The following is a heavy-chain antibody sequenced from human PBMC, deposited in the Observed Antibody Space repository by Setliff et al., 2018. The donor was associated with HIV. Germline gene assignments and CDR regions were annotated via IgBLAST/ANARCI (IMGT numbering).Heavy chain of an antibody. CDR2: IFYGVNT. CDR3: ATRGRRGWFIDY. J-gene: IGHJ4*02. V-gene: IGHV4-39*01. D-gene: IGHD6-19*01. CDR1: GGSISSSTYY. Sequence: SETLSLTCSVSGGSISSSTYYWGWIRQPPGKGLEWIGDIFYGVNTYYNPSLKSRVTISADTSKNQFSLKLSSVTAADTAVYYCATRGRRGWFIDYWGQGTLVTVSS.